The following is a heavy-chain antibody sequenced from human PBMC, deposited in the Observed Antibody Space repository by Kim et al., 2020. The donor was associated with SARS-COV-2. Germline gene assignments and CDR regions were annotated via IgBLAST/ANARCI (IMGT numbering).Heavy chain of an antibody. D-gene: IGHD3-22*01. CDR3: ARGEYYYDSSGRYPIADY. CDR1: GYTFTSYG. CDR2: ISAYNGNT. V-gene: IGHV1-18*01. J-gene: IGHJ4*02. Sequence: ASVKVSCKASGYTFTSYGISWVRQAPGQGLEWMGWISAYNGNTNYAQKLQGRVTMTTDTSTSTAYMELRSLRSDDTAVYYCARGEYYYDSSGRYPIADYWGQGTLVTVSS.